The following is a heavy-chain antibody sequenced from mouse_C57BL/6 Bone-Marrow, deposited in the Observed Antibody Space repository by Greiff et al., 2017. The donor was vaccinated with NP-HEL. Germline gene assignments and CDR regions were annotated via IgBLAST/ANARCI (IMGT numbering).Heavy chain of an antibody. J-gene: IGHJ3*01. CDR2: IDPSDSYP. CDR3: ARSGGWAWFAY. CDR1: GYTFTSYW. V-gene: IGHV1-59*01. Sequence: QVQLQQPGAELVRPGTSVKLSCKASGYTFTSYWMHWVKQRPGQGLEWIGVIDPSDSYPNYNQKFKGKATLTVDTSSSTAYMQRSSLTSEDAAVYYCARSGGWAWFAYGGKGTLVTVSA. D-gene: IGHD3-1*01.